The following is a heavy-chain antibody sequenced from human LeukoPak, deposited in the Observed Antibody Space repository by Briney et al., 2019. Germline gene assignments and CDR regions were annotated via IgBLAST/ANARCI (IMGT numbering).Heavy chain of an antibody. Sequence: ASVKVSCKASGYTFTSYYMHWVRQAPGQGLEWMGIINPSGGSTSYAQKFQGRVTMTRDTTTSTVYMELSSLRSEDTAVYYCARVDSAALDAFDIWGQGTMVTVSS. CDR1: GYTFTSYY. D-gene: IGHD5-18*01. CDR3: ARVDSAALDAFDI. CDR2: INPSGGST. V-gene: IGHV1-46*01. J-gene: IGHJ3*02.